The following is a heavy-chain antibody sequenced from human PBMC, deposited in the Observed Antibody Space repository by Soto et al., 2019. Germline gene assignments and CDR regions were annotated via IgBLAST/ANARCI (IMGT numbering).Heavy chain of an antibody. Sequence: SETLSLTCSVSGGSITSYYWSWIRQPPGKGLEWIGYIYHSGSTNYNPSLRSRVTMSADTSKNQFSLRLSSVTAADTAVYYCARYMGASNFNSFAPGGRGPLVTVPS. CDR3: ARYMGASNFNSFAP. CDR2: IYHSGST. J-gene: IGHJ5*02. CDR1: GGSITSYY. D-gene: IGHD7-27*01. V-gene: IGHV4-59*01.